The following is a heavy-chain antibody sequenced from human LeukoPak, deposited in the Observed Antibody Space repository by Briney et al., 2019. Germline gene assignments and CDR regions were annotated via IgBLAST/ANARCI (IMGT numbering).Heavy chain of an antibody. Sequence: GGSLRLSCAASGFTVSSNYMSWVRQAPGKGLEWVSVIYSGGSTYYADSVKGRFTISRDNSKNTLYLQMNSLRAEDTAVYYCARPYSSSWPPYYGMDVWGQGTTVTVSS. J-gene: IGHJ6*02. D-gene: IGHD6-13*01. CDR3: ARPYSSSWPPYYGMDV. V-gene: IGHV3-66*01. CDR2: IYSGGST. CDR1: GFTVSSNY.